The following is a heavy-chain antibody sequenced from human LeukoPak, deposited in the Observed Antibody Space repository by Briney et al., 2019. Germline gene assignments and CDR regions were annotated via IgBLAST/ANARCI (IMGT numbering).Heavy chain of an antibody. V-gene: IGHV1-2*02. CDR1: GYTFTGYY. CDR3: ASFGGWYYYDSSGYW. Sequence: GASVKVSCKASGYTFTGYYMHRVRQAPGQGLEWMGWINPNSGGTNYAQKFQGKVTMTRDTSISTAYMELSRLRSDDTAVYYCASFGGWYYYDSSGYWWGQGTLVTVSS. D-gene: IGHD3-22*01. J-gene: IGHJ4*02. CDR2: INPNSGGT.